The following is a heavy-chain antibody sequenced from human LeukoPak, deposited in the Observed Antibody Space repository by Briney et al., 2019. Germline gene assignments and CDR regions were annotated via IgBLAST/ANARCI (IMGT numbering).Heavy chain of an antibody. CDR1: GGSISSSSYY. Sequence: SETLSLTCTVSGGSISSSSYYWSWIRQPAGKGLEWIGRIYTSGSTNYNPSLKSRVTMSVDTSKNQFSLKLSSVTAADTAVYYCARERGSSTSPYYYYYYMDVWGKGTTVTVSS. D-gene: IGHD2-2*01. CDR3: ARERGSSTSPYYYYYYMDV. CDR2: IYTSGST. J-gene: IGHJ6*03. V-gene: IGHV4-61*02.